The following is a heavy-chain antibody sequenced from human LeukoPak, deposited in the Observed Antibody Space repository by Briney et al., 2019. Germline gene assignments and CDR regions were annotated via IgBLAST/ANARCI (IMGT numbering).Heavy chain of an antibody. D-gene: IGHD3-10*01. CDR1: GASIGTGGFY. V-gene: IGHV4-31*03. CDR2: IYYTGSV. CDR3: ARDHSYYFGSQTSTLDV. J-gene: IGHJ6*02. Sequence: PSETLFLTCTISGASIGTGGFYWTWIRQPPGEGLEWIGYIYYTGSVDYNASLKSRLTISLDTSKNQFSLKLNSVTAADTAVYYCARDHSYYFGSQTSTLDVWGQGTAVTVSS.